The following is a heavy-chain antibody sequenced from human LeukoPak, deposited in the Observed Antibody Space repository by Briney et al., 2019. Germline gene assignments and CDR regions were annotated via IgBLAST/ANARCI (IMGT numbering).Heavy chain of an antibody. CDR1: GFTVSSNY. J-gene: IGHJ6*03. CDR2: IYSGGST. CDR3: ARVAPDYYYMDV. Sequence: GGSLRLSCAASGFTVSSNYMSWVRQAPGKGLEWVSVIYSGGSTYYADSVKGRFTISRDNSKNTLYLQMNSLRAEDTAVYYCARVAPDYYYMDVWGKGTTVTISS. V-gene: IGHV3-66*01.